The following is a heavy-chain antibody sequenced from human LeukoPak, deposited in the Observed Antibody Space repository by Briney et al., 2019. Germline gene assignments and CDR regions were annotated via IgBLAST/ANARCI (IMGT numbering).Heavy chain of an antibody. CDR3: ARGGGGNSDFLTTYTGASLSFDY. Sequence: ETLSLTCTVSGGSISSSSYYWGWIRQPPGKGLQWVSSLGISGDYAWYAGSVKGRFTISRDSSKNTLYLQMNRLGAEDTAVYYCARGGGGNSDFLTTYTGASLSFDYWGQGALVTVSS. J-gene: IGHJ4*02. CDR1: GGSISSSSYY. D-gene: IGHD3-9*01. V-gene: IGHV3-23*01. CDR2: LGISGDYA.